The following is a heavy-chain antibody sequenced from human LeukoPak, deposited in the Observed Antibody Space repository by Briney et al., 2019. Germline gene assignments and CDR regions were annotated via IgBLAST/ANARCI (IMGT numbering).Heavy chain of an antibody. CDR3: ARHRPGYSGGPYYFDS. CDR2: ISGSGGST. Sequence: PGGSLRLSCAASGFTFSSYAMSWVRQAPGKGLEWVSAISGSGGSTYYADSVKGRFTISRDNSKNTLYLQMNSLRAEDTAVYYCARHRPGYSGGPYYFDSWGQGTPVTVSS. D-gene: IGHD6-19*01. J-gene: IGHJ4*02. CDR1: GFTFSSYA. V-gene: IGHV3-23*01.